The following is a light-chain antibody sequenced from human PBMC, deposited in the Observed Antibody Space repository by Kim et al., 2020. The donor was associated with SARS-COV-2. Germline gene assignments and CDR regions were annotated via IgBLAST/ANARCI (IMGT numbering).Light chain of an antibody. CDR1: QIVSSS. CDR3: QHLHSWPIT. Sequence: FAPGKRATLSCRASQIVSSSLAWDQHKPGQTPRLLIYDASNRATGVPARFSGSGSETDFTLTIGSLEPEEFAIYSCQHLHSWPITFGQGTRLEIK. J-gene: IGKJ5*01. CDR2: DAS. V-gene: IGKV3-11*01.